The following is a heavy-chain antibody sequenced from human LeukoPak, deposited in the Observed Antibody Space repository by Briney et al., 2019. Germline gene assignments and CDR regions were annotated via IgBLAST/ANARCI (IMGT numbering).Heavy chain of an antibody. V-gene: IGHV3-23*01. J-gene: IGHJ4*02. CDR1: GFTFSSYA. CDR2: ISGSGGST. Sequence: GGSLRLSCAASGFTFSSYAMSWVRQVPGKGLEWVSAISGSGGSTYYADSVKGRFTISRDNSKNTLYLQMNSLRAEDTAVYYCAKGQWLVEGFDYWGQGTLVTVSS. CDR3: AKGQWLVEGFDY. D-gene: IGHD6-19*01.